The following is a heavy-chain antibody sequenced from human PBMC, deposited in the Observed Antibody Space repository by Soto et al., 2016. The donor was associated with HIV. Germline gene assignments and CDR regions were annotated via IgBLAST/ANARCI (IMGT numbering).Heavy chain of an antibody. CDR2: INPNSGGT. D-gene: IGHD1-1*01. Sequence: QVQLVQSGAEVKKPGVSVKVSCKASGYTFTGYYMHWVRQAPGQGLEWMGWINPNSGGTNYAQKFHGRVTMTRDPSISTAYMELSGLKSDDTAVYYCATLKISVLYGFDVWGRGTTVTVS. V-gene: IGHV1-2*02. J-gene: IGHJ6*02. CDR3: ATLKISVLYGFDV. CDR1: GYTFTGYY.